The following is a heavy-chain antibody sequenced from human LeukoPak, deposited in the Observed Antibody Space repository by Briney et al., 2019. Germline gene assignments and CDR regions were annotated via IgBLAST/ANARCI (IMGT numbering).Heavy chain of an antibody. J-gene: IGHJ5*02. CDR2: ISSDESST. V-gene: IGHV3-74*01. Sequence: GESLRLSCAASGFTFSHHWMHWVRQAPGKGLVWVSHISSDESSTTYADSVKGRFTISRDNRKNTLYLQMNSLRVEDTAMYYCTRNPDGRNWFDPWGQGTLVTVSS. CDR1: GFTFSHHW. D-gene: IGHD1-14*01. CDR3: TRNPDGRNWFDP.